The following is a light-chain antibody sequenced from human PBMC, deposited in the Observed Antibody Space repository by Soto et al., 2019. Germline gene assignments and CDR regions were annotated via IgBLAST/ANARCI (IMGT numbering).Light chain of an antibody. CDR1: QSVSSY. Sequence: EIVLTQSPATLSLSPGERATLSCRASQSVSSYLAWYQQKPGQAPRLLIYDASNRATGIPARFSGSGSGTDFTLTISSLLPEDFAVYYCQQRSNWSLTFGGGTKVEIK. V-gene: IGKV3-11*01. CDR2: DAS. J-gene: IGKJ4*01. CDR3: QQRSNWSLT.